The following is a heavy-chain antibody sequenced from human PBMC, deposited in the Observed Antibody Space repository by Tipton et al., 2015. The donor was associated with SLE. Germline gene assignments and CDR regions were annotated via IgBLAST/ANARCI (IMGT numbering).Heavy chain of an antibody. CDR1: GFTVSSNY. Sequence: SLRLSCAASGFTVSSNYMSWVRQAPGKGLEWVSVIYSGGSTYYADSVKGRFTISRDNSKNSLYLQMNGLRTEDTALYYCAKGLGIAVADFDYWGQGTLVTVSS. J-gene: IGHJ4*02. CDR2: IYSGGST. V-gene: IGHV3-53*05. D-gene: IGHD6-19*01. CDR3: AKGLGIAVADFDY.